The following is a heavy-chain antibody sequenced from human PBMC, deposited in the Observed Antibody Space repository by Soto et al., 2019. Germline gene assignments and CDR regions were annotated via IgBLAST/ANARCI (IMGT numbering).Heavy chain of an antibody. V-gene: IGHV3-11*01. Sequence: GGSLRLSCAASGFTFSDYYMSWIRQAPGKGLEWVSYISSSGSTIYYADSVKGRFTISRDNAKNSLYLQMNSLRAEDTAVYYCARVIVIVIPGAFDIWGQGTMVTVSS. D-gene: IGHD3-16*02. CDR2: ISSSGSTI. CDR1: GFTFSDYY. CDR3: ARVIVIVIPGAFDI. J-gene: IGHJ3*02.